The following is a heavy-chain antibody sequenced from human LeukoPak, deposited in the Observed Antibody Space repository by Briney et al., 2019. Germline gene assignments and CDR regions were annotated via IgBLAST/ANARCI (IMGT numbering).Heavy chain of an antibody. CDR1: GGSISSYY. Sequence: PSETLSLTCSVSGGSISSYYWSWVRQPPGKGLEWIGYIQNSVTSYTDNPSLQSRVTISVDTPKNQFSLRVTSVTAADTAVYYCVRSPQLDPWGQGTLVTVSS. V-gene: IGHV4-59*01. CDR2: IQNSVTSY. J-gene: IGHJ5*02. CDR3: VRSPQLDP.